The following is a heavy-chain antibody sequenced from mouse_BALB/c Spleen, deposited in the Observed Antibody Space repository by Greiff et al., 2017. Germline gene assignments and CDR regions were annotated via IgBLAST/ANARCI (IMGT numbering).Heavy chain of an antibody. V-gene: IGHV1S29*02. CDR2: IYPYNGGT. CDR1: GYTFTDYN. CDR3: ARSDSSCPNFDY. D-gene: IGHD3-2*01. Sequence: VQLKQSGPELVKPGASVKISCKASGYTFTDYNMHWVKQSHGKSLEWIGYIYPYNGGTGYNQKFKSKATLTVDNSSSTAYMELRSLTSEDSAVYYCARSDSSCPNFDYWGQGTTLTVSS. J-gene: IGHJ2*01.